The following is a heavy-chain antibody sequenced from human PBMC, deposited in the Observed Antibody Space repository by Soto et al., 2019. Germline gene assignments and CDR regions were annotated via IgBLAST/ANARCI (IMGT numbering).Heavy chain of an antibody. CDR2: INSDGSST. CDR1: GFTFSSYW. CDR3: ARVPLGGHAFDI. V-gene: IGHV3-74*01. J-gene: IGHJ3*02. Sequence: GESLKISCAASGFTFSSYWMHWVRQAPGKGLVWVSRINSDGSSTSYADSVKGRFTISRDNAKNTLYLQMNSLRAEDTAVYYCARVPLGGHAFDIWGQGTMVTVSS. D-gene: IGHD7-27*01.